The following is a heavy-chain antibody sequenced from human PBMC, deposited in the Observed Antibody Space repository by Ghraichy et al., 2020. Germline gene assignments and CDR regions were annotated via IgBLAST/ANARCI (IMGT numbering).Heavy chain of an antibody. V-gene: IGHV3-30*02. Sequence: GGSLRLSCAASGFTFSSYGMHWVRQAPGKGLEWVAFIRYDGSNKYYADSVKGRFTISRDNSKNTLYLQMNSLRAEDTAVYYCASNLAVAGTRSVGVTGYWGQGTLVTVSS. CDR1: GFTFSSYG. D-gene: IGHD6-19*01. J-gene: IGHJ4*02. CDR2: IRYDGSNK. CDR3: ASNLAVAGTRSVGVTGY.